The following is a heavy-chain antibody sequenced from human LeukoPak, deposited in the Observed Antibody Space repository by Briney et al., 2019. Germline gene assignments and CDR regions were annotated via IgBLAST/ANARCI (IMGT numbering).Heavy chain of an antibody. J-gene: IGHJ4*02. CDR1: GFTFISYW. CDR2: IRQDGNVK. Sequence: GGSLGLSCAASGFTFISYWMNWVRQAPGKGLEWVASIRQDGNVKYYVDSVKGRFTISRDNGKNSLFLQMNSLRAEDTAVYYCARDSGTYSSDYWGQGTLVTVSS. CDR3: ARDSGTYSSDY. D-gene: IGHD1-26*01. V-gene: IGHV3-7*01.